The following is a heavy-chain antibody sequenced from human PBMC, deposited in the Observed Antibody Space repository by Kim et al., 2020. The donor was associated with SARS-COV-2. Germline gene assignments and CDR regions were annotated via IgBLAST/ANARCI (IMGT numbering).Heavy chain of an antibody. D-gene: IGHD6-19*01. CDR1: GYTFTSYN. J-gene: IGHJ4*02. Sequence: ASVKVSCKASGYTFTSYNINWVRQATGQGLDWMGWMNPNTGNAGFTQKFQGRIIMTRNTSISTAYMELSSLRSDDTAVYYCARGASVAGNYYFDYWGQGTLVTVPS. CDR2: MNPNTGNA. CDR3: ARGASVAGNYYFDY. V-gene: IGHV1-8*01.